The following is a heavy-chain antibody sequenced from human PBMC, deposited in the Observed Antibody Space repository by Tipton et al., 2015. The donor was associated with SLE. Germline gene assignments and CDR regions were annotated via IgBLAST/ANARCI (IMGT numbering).Heavy chain of an antibody. D-gene: IGHD6-13*01. CDR1: GYSFTSYW. V-gene: IGHV5-10-1*01. Sequence: QSGAEVKKPGESLRISCKGSGYSFTSYWISWVRQMPGKGLEWMGRIDPSDSYTDYSPSFQGHVTISADKSISTAYLQWSSLKASDTAMYYCARDRVEYSSSDYWGQGTLVTVSS. CDR3: ARDRVEYSSSDY. CDR2: IDPSDSYT. J-gene: IGHJ4*02.